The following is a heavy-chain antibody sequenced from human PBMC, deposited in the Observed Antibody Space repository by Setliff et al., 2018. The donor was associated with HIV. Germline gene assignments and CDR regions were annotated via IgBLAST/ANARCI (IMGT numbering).Heavy chain of an antibody. CDR2: IYTGGRT. CDR3: ARDRMPMASWVPDK. J-gene: IGHJ4*02. Sequence: LSLTCTVSDDSISSNYWSWIRQPAGKGLEWVGRIYTGGRTNYNPSLKGRVTMSVDTSKNQFSLNLSSVTAADTAVYYCARDRMPMASWVPDKWGQGTLVTVSS. D-gene: IGHD2-2*01. V-gene: IGHV4-4*07. CDR1: DDSISSNY.